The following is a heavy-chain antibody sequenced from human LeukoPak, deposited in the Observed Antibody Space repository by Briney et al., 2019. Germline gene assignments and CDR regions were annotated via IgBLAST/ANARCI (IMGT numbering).Heavy chain of an antibody. CDR1: GGSISSYY. CDR3: ARARDSYYYDSSGYYPHYYFDY. V-gene: IGHV4-59*01. CDR2: IYYSGST. J-gene: IGHJ4*02. D-gene: IGHD3-22*01. Sequence: PSETLSLTCAVSGGSISSYYWSWIRQPPGKGLEWIGYIYYSGSTNYNPSLKSRVTISVDTSKNQFSLKLSSVTAADTAVYYCARARDSYYYDSSGYYPHYYFDYWGQGTLVTVSS.